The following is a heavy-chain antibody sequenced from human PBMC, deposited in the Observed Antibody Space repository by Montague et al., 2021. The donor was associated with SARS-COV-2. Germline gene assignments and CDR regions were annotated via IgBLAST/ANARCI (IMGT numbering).Heavy chain of an antibody. Sequence: SLRLSCSASGITFSRYAMHWVRQAPGKGLEWVAVISYDGSNKYYADPVKGRFTISRDNSKNTLYLQMNSLRAEDTAVYYCAREGLSGSYYGFLDYWGQGTLVTVSS. J-gene: IGHJ4*02. CDR2: ISYDGSNK. D-gene: IGHD3-10*01. CDR1: GITFSRYA. CDR3: AREGLSGSYYGFLDY. V-gene: IGHV3-30-3*01.